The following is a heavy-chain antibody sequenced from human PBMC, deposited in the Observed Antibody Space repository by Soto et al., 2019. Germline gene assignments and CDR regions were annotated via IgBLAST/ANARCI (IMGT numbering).Heavy chain of an antibody. V-gene: IGHV3-15*05. Sequence: PGGSLRLSCAASGFTFSNAWMNWVRQAPGKGLEWVGRIKSKTDGGTTDYAAPVKGRFTISRDNAKNTLYLQMNSLRAEDTAVYYCARGRYCSGGSCSDYFMDVWGKGTTVTVSS. CDR2: IKSKTDGGTT. CDR1: GFTFSNAW. CDR3: ARGRYCSGGSCSDYFMDV. D-gene: IGHD2-15*01. J-gene: IGHJ6*03.